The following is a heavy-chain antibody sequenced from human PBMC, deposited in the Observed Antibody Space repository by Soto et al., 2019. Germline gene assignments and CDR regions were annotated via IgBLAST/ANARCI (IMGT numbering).Heavy chain of an antibody. Sequence: GGSLRLSCAVSGLTFSNAWMNWVRQAPGKGLEWVGRIKSKKDGGTTDYAAPVKGRSTISRDDSRNTLYLQMNSLKTEDTAVYFCARTRPHDPVVVGAAPREVYFDLWGQGTLVTVSS. J-gene: IGHJ4*01. CDR1: GLTFSNAW. V-gene: IGHV3-15*07. CDR2: IKSKKDGGTT. D-gene: IGHD1-26*01. CDR3: ARTRPHDPVVVGAAPREVYFDL.